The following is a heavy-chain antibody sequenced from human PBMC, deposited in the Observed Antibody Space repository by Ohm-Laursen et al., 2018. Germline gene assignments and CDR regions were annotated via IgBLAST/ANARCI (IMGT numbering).Heavy chain of an antibody. CDR1: EFTFNNYA. CDR2: ISVSGAST. J-gene: IGHJ2*01. V-gene: IGHV3-23*01. Sequence: SLRLSCAASEFTFNNYAMNWVRQAPGKGLEWVSVISVSGASTYYADSVKGRFIISRDNSKNTLYLQMNSLGAEDTAVYYCAKDRLMLNLWGRGTLVTVSS. D-gene: IGHD3-10*02. CDR3: AKDRLMLNL.